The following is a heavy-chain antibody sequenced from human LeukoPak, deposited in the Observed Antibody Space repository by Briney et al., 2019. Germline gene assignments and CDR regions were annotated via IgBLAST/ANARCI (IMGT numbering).Heavy chain of an antibody. J-gene: IGHJ3*02. CDR2: ISAYNGNT. V-gene: IGHV1-18*01. D-gene: IGHD3-22*01. CDR3: ARGRYYDSSGYPTRGIAFDI. CDR1: GYTFTRYG. Sequence: ASVKVSCKASGYTFTRYGISWVRQAPGQGLEWMGWISAYNGNTNYAQKLQGRVTMTTDTSTSTAYMELRSLRSDDTAVYYCARGRYYDSSGYPTRGIAFDIWGQGTMVTVSS.